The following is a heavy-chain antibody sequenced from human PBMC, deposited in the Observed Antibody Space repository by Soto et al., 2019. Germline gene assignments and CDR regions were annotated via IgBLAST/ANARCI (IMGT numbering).Heavy chain of an antibody. CDR2: ISYDGSNK. J-gene: IGHJ3*02. CDR1: GFTFSSYA. D-gene: IGHD5-12*01. V-gene: IGHV3-30*04. Sequence: GGSLRLSCAASGFTFSSYAMHWVRQAPGKGLEWVAVISYDGSNKYYADSVKGRFTISRDNSKNTLYLQMNSLRAEDTAVYYCASFNSGYEDDAFDIWGQGTMVTVSS. CDR3: ASFNSGYEDDAFDI.